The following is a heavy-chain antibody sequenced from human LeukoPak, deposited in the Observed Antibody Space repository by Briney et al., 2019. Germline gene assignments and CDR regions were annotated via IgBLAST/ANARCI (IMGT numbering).Heavy chain of an antibody. CDR2: IYYSRST. CDR1: GGSISSSGYY. V-gene: IGHV4-39*01. Sequence: PSETLSLTCTVSGGSISSSGYYWGWIRQPPGKGLEWIGSIYYSRSTYYNPSLKSRVTISVDTSKNQFSLKLTSVTAADTAMYYCARDHGDFVQHDWGQGTLVTVSS. J-gene: IGHJ4*02. CDR3: ARDHGDFVQHD. D-gene: IGHD4-17*01.